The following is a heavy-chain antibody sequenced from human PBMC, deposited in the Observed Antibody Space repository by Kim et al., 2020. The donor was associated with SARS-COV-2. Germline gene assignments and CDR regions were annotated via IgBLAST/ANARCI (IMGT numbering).Heavy chain of an antibody. V-gene: IGHV1-69*13. CDR2: IIPIFGTA. CDR1: GGTFSSYA. D-gene: IGHD3-3*01. J-gene: IGHJ6*02. Sequence: SVKVSCKASGGTFSSYAISWVRQAPGQGLEWMGGIIPIFGTANYAQKFQGRVTITADESTSTAYMELSSLRSEDTAVYYCAREGTYYDFWSGPSRPYYYYGMDVWGQGTTVTVSS. CDR3: AREGTYYDFWSGPSRPYYYYGMDV.